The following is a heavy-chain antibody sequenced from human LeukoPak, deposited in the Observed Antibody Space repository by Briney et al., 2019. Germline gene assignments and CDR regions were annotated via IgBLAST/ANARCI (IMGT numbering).Heavy chain of an antibody. J-gene: IGHJ5*02. CDR1: GFTFSSHG. V-gene: IGHV3-23*01. Sequence: GGSLRLSCAASGFTFSSHGMSWVRQAPGKGLEWVSAISGSGGSTYYADSVKGRFTMSRDNSKNTLYLQMNSLRAEDTAVYFCAREVVVASTETNWFDPWGQGTLVTVSS. CDR2: ISGSGGST. D-gene: IGHD2-15*01. CDR3: AREVVVASTETNWFDP.